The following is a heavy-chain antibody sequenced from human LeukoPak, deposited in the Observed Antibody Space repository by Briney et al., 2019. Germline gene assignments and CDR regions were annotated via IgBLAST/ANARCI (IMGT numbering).Heavy chain of an antibody. J-gene: IGHJ6*02. CDR1: GGSISSYY. CDR2: IYYSGST. D-gene: IGHD2-2*01. CDR3: ARLTYCSSTSCYYRHAQDADV. V-gene: IGHV4-59*01. Sequence: AETLSLTCTVSGGSISSYYLSWIRQPPGKGLEWIGYIYYSGSTNYNPSLKSRVTISVDTSKNQFSLKLSSVTAADTAVYYCARLTYCSSTSCYYRHAQDADVWGQGTTVTVSS.